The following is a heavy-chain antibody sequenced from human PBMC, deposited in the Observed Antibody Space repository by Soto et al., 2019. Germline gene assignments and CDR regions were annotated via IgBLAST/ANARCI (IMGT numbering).Heavy chain of an antibody. Sequence: EVQLVESGGGLVQPGRSLRLSCAASGFTFDDYAMHWVRQAPGQGLEWVSGISWNSGSIGYADSVKGRCTISRDNAKNALYQQMNIRRAEDTALYCWANDMGPSVVGCKCGIDVWGQGTTVTVSS. CDR2: ISWNSGSI. CDR1: GFTFDDYA. J-gene: IGHJ6*02. CDR3: ANDMGPSVVGCKCGIDV. D-gene: IGHD2-15*01. V-gene: IGHV3-9*01.